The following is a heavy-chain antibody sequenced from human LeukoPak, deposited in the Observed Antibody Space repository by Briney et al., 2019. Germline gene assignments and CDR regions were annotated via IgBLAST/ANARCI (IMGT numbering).Heavy chain of an antibody. V-gene: IGHV1-18*01. D-gene: IGHD3-22*01. CDR3: ARVVSSGYYHGWFDP. CDR1: GYTFTIYG. CDR2: ISAYNGNT. Sequence: ASVKVSCKASGYTFTIYGISWVRQAPGQGLEWMGWISAYNGNTNYAQKLQGRVTMTTDTSTSTAYMELRSLRSDDTAVYYCARVVSSGYYHGWFDPWGQGTLVTVSS. J-gene: IGHJ5*02.